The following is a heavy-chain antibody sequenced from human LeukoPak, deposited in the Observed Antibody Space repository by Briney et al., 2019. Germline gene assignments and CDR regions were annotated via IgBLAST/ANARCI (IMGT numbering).Heavy chain of an antibody. V-gene: IGHV4-59*13. CDR1: GGSISSYY. J-gene: IGHJ4*02. CDR2: INYSGST. D-gene: IGHD3-22*01. Sequence: SETLSLTCSVSGGSISSYYWSWIRQPPGKGPEWMADINYSGSTKYNPSLKSRVTISVDTSKNQLSLKLSSVTAADTAVYYCARGYYDSSGYYSFDYWGQGTLVTVSS. CDR3: ARGYYDSSGYYSFDY.